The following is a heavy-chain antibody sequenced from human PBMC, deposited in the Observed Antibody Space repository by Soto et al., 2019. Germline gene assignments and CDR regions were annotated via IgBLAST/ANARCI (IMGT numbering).Heavy chain of an antibody. V-gene: IGHV1-8*01. D-gene: IGHD4-17*01. J-gene: IGHJ3*02. CDR2: MNPTSGNT. CDR1: GYTFTNYD. Sequence: QVQLVQSGAEVKKPGASVKVSCKASGYTFTNYDINWVRQATGQGLEWMGWMNPTSGNTGYQQKLQGRITLTRDTSISTAYMELSSLRPEDTAVYYCVRAKGDYLNDAFDIWGQGTMVTVSS. CDR3: VRAKGDYLNDAFDI.